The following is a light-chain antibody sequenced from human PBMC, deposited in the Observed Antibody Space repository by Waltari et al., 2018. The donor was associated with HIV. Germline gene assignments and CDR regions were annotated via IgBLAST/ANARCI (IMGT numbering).Light chain of an antibody. CDR1: TGSVSRNHY. CDR2: EAE. CDR3: LLSYSGVRV. V-gene: IGLV7-46*01. Sequence: QVVVTQEPSLSVSPGGTVTVTCASVTGSVSRNHYTHWIQLKPGQAPRTLIYEAEKRHPWTAGRFAGSLSGGRAALMLAGALPDDEADYYCLLSYSGVRVFGGGTRLTV. J-gene: IGLJ3*02.